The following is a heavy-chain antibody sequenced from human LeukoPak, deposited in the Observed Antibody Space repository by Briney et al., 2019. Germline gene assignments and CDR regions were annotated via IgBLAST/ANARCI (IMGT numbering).Heavy chain of an antibody. D-gene: IGHD4-23*01. CDR1: GGSFSGYY. V-gene: IGHV4-34*01. Sequence: SETLSLTCAVYGGSFSGYYWSWIRQPPGRGLEWLVEINHSGSTNYNPSLKSRVTISVDTSKNQFSLKLSSVTAADTAVYYCARGRRGGNSVRDPYFDYWGQGTLVTVSS. J-gene: IGHJ4*02. CDR2: INHSGST. CDR3: ARGRRGGNSVRDPYFDY.